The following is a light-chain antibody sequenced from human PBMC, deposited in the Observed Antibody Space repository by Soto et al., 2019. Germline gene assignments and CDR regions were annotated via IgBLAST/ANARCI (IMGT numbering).Light chain of an antibody. CDR2: GAS. V-gene: IGKV4-1*01. CDR1: QSVLYDSNNKDY. CDR3: QQYGTSPLT. Sequence: DIVMTQSPASLAVSLGERATINCKSSQSVLYDSNNKDYLAWYQQRRGLAPRLLVYGASGRATGIPDRFSGSGSGTDFTLTITRLEPEDFAVYYCQQYGTSPLTFGGGTKVEIK. J-gene: IGKJ4*02.